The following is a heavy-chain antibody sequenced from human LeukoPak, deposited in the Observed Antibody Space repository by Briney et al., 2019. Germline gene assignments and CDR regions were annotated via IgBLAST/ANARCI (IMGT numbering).Heavy chain of an antibody. CDR1: GFTFSSYA. CDR2: ISDSGDYT. CDR3: AKDTSIGKYCTNGVCSPFDY. J-gene: IGHJ4*02. Sequence: GGSLTLSCAGAGFTFSSYAMSWVRQAPGQGLELVSVISDSGDYTSYADSVRGRFTISRDNSRNTLYLQMISLRPEDTAVYYCAKDTSIGKYCTNGVCSPFDYWGQGTLVTVSS. V-gene: IGHV3-23*01. D-gene: IGHD2-8*01.